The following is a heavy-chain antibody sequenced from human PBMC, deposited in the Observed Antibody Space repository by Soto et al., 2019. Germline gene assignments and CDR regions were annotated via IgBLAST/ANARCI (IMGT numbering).Heavy chain of an antibody. D-gene: IGHD1-26*01. J-gene: IGHJ4*02. CDR2: IKSKTDGGTT. CDR1: GFTFSNAW. V-gene: IGHV3-15*01. Sequence: GGSLRLSCAASGFTFSNAWMSWVRQAQGKGLEWVGRIKSKTDGGTTDYSAPVKGRFTISREDSKNTLYLQMISLKTEDTAVYYCTASQLVGATVFDYWGQGTLVTVSS. CDR3: TASQLVGATVFDY.